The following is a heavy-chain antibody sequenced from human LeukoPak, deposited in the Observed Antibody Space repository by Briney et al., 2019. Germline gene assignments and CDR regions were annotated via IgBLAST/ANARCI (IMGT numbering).Heavy chain of an antibody. D-gene: IGHD3-16*01. V-gene: IGHV3-73*01. CDR1: GFTFSGTT. CDR3: TRGEVDLGDY. J-gene: IGHJ4*02. CDR2: IRTKADSYAT. Sequence: GGSLRLSCAASGFTFSGTTIHWVRQASGKGLEWVGRIRTKADSYATAYTESMKGRFTISGDDSKNTAYLQMNSLKSEDTAVYFCTRGEVDLGDYWGQGTLVTVSS.